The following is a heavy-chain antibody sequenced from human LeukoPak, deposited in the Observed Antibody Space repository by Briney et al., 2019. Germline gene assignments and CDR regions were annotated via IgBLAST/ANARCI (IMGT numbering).Heavy chain of an antibody. CDR3: TKLILTDAFGI. Sequence: PGGSLRLSCAASGFTFSSYAMSWVRQAPGKGLEWVSAISGSGDNTYYADSVKGRFTISRDNSKSTLYLQMNSLRAEDTAVYYCTKLILTDAFGIWGQGTMVTVSS. CDR2: ISGSGDNT. J-gene: IGHJ3*02. CDR1: GFTFSSYA. V-gene: IGHV3-23*01. D-gene: IGHD3-10*01.